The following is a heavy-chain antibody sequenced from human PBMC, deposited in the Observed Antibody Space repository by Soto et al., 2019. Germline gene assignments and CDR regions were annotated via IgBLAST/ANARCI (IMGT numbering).Heavy chain of an antibody. CDR1: GFTFSNSD. CDR2: VSWNGSRT. V-gene: IGHV3-35*01. Sequence: GGSLRLSCAASGFTFSNSDMNWVRQAPGKGLEWVSGVSWNGSRTHYADSVKGRFTISRDNSKNTLYLQMNSLRAEDTAVYYCARFLEPSAEYFQHWGQGTLVTVSS. J-gene: IGHJ1*01. CDR3: ARFLEPSAEYFQH.